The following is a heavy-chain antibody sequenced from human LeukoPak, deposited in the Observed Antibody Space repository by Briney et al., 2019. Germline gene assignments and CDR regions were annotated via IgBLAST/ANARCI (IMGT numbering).Heavy chain of an antibody. Sequence: ASVKVSCKASCYTVTTYGITWVRQAPGQGLEWLGWISTYNGNTNYAKKFQGRVTLTTDTSASIAYLELRSLRSDDTAMYYCARRRDLYSGRYYPFDYWGQGTLVTVSS. D-gene: IGHD1-26*01. V-gene: IGHV1-18*01. CDR1: CYTVTTYG. CDR2: ISTYNGNT. J-gene: IGHJ4*02. CDR3: ARRRDLYSGRYYPFDY.